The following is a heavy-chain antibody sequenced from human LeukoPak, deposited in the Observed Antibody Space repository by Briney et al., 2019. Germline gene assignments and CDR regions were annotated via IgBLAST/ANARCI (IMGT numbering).Heavy chain of an antibody. D-gene: IGHD3-22*01. J-gene: IGHJ5*02. Sequence: ASVKVSCKASGYTFTNYAMYWVRQAPGQRLEWMGWINAGNGNTKYSQKFQGRVTITSDTSANTVYMELSSLRSEDTAVYYCARGDFYYDSSDPWGQGTLVTVSS. V-gene: IGHV1-3*01. CDR2: INAGNGNT. CDR3: ARGDFYYDSSDP. CDR1: GYTFTNYA.